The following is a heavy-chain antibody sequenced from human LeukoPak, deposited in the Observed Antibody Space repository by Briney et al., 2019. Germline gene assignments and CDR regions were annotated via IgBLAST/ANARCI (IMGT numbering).Heavy chain of an antibody. V-gene: IGHV1-2*02. CDR1: GYTFTSYD. CDR3: ARDLEQVVRALAAFDI. CDR2: INPNSGGT. J-gene: IGHJ3*02. D-gene: IGHD6-13*01. Sequence: ASVKVSCKASGYTFTSYDINWVRQAPGQGLEWMGWINPNSGGTNYAQKFQGRVTMTRDTSISTAYMELSRLRSDDTAVYYCARDLEQVVRALAAFDIWAQGTMVTVFS.